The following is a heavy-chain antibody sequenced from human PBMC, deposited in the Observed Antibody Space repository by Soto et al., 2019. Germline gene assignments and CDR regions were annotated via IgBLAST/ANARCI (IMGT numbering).Heavy chain of an antibody. V-gene: IGHV3-33*01. D-gene: IGHD1-7*01. CDR2: IWYDGSNK. J-gene: IGHJ5*02. CDR3: ARVAGLELWGGWFDP. CDR1: GFTFSSYG. Sequence: ESGGGVVQPGRSLRLSCAASGFTFSSYGMHWVRQAPGKGLEWVAVIWYDGSNKYYADSVKGRFTISRDNSKNTLYLQMNSLRAEDTAVYYCARVAGLELWGGWFDPWGQGTLVTVSS.